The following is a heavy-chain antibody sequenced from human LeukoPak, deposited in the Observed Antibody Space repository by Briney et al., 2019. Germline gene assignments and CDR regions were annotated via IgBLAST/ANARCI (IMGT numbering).Heavy chain of an antibody. CDR1: GYSFTNYW. J-gene: IGHJ4*02. V-gene: IGHV5-51*01. D-gene: IGHD5-12*01. Sequence: GESLKISCQGSGYSFTNYWIGWVRQMPGKGLEWMGIIYPGDSDTRYSPSFQGQVTISADQSIRTAYLPWSSLKASDTAMYYCARRGGYEHFDYWGQGTLVTVSS. CDR2: IYPGDSDT. CDR3: ARRGGYEHFDY.